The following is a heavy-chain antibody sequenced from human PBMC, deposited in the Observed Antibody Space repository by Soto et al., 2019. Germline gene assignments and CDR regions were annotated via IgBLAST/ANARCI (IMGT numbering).Heavy chain of an antibody. Sequence: HPGGSLRLSCAASGFTFSSYAMHWVRQAPGKGLEWVAVISYDGSNKYYADSVKGRFTISRDNSKNTLYLQMNSLRAEDTAVYYCARDRYYYDSSGYPDYWGQGTLVTVSS. CDR1: GFTFSSYA. CDR2: ISYDGSNK. D-gene: IGHD3-22*01. V-gene: IGHV3-30-3*01. J-gene: IGHJ4*02. CDR3: ARDRYYYDSSGYPDY.